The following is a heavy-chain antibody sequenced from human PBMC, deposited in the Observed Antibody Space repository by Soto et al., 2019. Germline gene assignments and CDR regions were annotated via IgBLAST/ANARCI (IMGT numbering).Heavy chain of an antibody. V-gene: IGHV1-2*04. CDR2: INPNSGGT. Sequence: QVQLVQSGAEVKKPGASVKVSCKASGYTFTGYYMHWVRQAPGQGLEWMGWINPNSGGTNYAQKFQGWVTMTRDTSISTAYMELSRLRSDDTAVYYCVREGYCSGGSCYSVWFDPWGQGTLVTVSS. J-gene: IGHJ5*02. CDR1: GYTFTGYY. CDR3: VREGYCSGGSCYSVWFDP. D-gene: IGHD2-15*01.